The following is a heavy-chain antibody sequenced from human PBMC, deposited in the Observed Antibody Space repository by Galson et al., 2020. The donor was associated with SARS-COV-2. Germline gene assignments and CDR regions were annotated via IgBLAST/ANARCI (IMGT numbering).Heavy chain of an antibody. Sequence: ASVKVSCKASGYTFTSYGISWVRQAPGQGLEWMGWISAYNGNTNYAQKLQGRVTMTTDTSTSTAYMELRSLRSDDTAVYYCAKDPESGYYGNYYYYGMDVWGQGTTVTVSS. D-gene: IGHD3-22*01. CDR1: GYTFTSYG. CDR3: AKDPESGYYGNYYYYGMDV. CDR2: ISAYNGNT. J-gene: IGHJ6*02. V-gene: IGHV1-18*01.